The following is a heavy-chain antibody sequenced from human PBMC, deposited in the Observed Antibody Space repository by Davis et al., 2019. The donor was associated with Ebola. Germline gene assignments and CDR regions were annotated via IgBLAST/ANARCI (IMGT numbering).Heavy chain of an antibody. V-gene: IGHV1-69*13. CDR2: IIPIFGTA. CDR3: ARGVYWWDNNPNYYYGMDV. Sequence: AASVKVSCKASGGTFSSYAISWVRQAPGQGLEWMGGIIPIFGTANYAQKFQGRVTITADESTSTAYMELSSLRSEDTAVYYCARGVYWWDNNPNYYYGMDVWSQGTTVTVSS. CDR1: GGTFSSYA. J-gene: IGHJ6*02. D-gene: IGHD2-8*02.